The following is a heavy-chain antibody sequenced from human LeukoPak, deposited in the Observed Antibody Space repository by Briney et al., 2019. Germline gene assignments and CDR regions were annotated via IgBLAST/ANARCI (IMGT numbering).Heavy chain of an antibody. CDR1: GFTFRTYS. CDR2: IRSSSSYI. V-gene: IGHV3-21*04. J-gene: IGHJ4*02. D-gene: IGHD1-26*01. Sequence: PGGSLRLSCAASGFTFRTYSMNWVRQAPGKGLEWVASIRSSSSYIYYADSVKGRFTISRDNSKNTLYLQMNSLRAEDTAVYYCASMGRWAAESPLDYWGQGTLVIVSS. CDR3: ASMGRWAAESPLDY.